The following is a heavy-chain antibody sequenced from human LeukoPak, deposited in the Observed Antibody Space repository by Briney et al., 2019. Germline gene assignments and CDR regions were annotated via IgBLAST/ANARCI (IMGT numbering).Heavy chain of an antibody. CDR3: ARDGALDSSSSNFDY. J-gene: IGHJ4*02. CDR2: ITSSSSYI. V-gene: IGHV3-21*01. D-gene: IGHD6-6*01. Sequence: GSPRLSCAASGFTFSSYSMNWVRQAPGKGLEWVSSITSSSSYIYYADSVKGRFTISRDNAKNSLYLQMNSLRAEDTAVYYCARDGALDSSSSNFDYLGQGTLVPVSS. CDR1: GFTFSSYS.